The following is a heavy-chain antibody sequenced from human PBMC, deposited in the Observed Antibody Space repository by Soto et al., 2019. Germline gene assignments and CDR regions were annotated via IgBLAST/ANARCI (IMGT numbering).Heavy chain of an antibody. CDR2: SICSIGKT. D-gene: IGHD3-3*01. V-gene: IGHV1-18*01. CDR1: GYSFTAYG. J-gene: IGHJ6*02. Sequence: QVQVVQSGDEVKETGASVRVSCKTSGYSFTAYGISWVRQAPGKGFEWLGGSICSIGKTKYAQKVQGRVTMTTDTSTSTAYMEVRSLRSDDTAIYYCARDAPPPELRFLEWHNYDYNGMDVWGQGTTVTVSS. CDR3: ARDAPPPELRFLEWHNYDYNGMDV.